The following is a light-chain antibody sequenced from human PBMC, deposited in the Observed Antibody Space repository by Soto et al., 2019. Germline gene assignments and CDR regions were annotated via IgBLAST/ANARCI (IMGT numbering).Light chain of an antibody. CDR3: QQRSNWPFT. V-gene: IGKV3-11*01. CDR1: QSISSY. Sequence: EIVLTQSPATLSLSPGEGATLSCRASQSISSYLAWYQQKPGQAPRLLIFDASNRATGVPGRFSGSGSGTDFTLTISDLEPEDFAIYYCQQRSNWPFTFGQGTRLEIK. J-gene: IGKJ5*01. CDR2: DAS.